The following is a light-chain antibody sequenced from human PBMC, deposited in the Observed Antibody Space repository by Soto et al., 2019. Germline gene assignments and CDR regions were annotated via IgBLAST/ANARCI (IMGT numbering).Light chain of an antibody. CDR1: QSILYSSNNKNY. J-gene: IGKJ1*01. Sequence: DIVMTQSPDSLAVSLGERATINCKSSQSILYSSNNKNYLAWYQQQAGQPPKLLIYWASTRESGIPDRFSGSGSGTDFTLTISSLQAEDLAVYYCHQYYSSPWTFGQGTKVEVK. CDR2: WAS. V-gene: IGKV4-1*01. CDR3: HQYYSSPWT.